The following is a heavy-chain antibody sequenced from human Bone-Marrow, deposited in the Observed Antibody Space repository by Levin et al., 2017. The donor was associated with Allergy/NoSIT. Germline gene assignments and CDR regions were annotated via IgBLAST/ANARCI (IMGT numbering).Heavy chain of an antibody. V-gene: IGHV4-59*08. CDR2: ISYSGIT. CDR3: ARIRVEVPIVDYFDH. D-gene: IGHD2-15*01. J-gene: IGHJ4*02. Sequence: GSLRLSCTFSFFSLLLPSFLFFLPPPLKGLEYIGYISYSGITNYNPSLKSRLTISKDTSTNQFSLHLTSVTAADTAVYFCARIRVEVPIVDYFDHWGQGTLITVSS. CDR1: FFSLLLPS.